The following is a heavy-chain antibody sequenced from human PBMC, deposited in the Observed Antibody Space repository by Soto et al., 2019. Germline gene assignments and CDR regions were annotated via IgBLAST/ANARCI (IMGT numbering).Heavy chain of an antibody. D-gene: IGHD2-15*01. J-gene: IGHJ4*02. CDR1: GFTFSSYA. V-gene: IGHV3-23*01. CDR2: ISGSGGST. Sequence: EVQLLESGGGLVQPGGSLRLSCAASGFTFSSYAMSWVRQAPGKGLEWVSAISGSGGSTYYADSVKGRFTISRDNSKNTLYLQMNSLRAEDTAVYYCAKDGDGYCSGGSCGRGYDYWGQGTLVTVSS. CDR3: AKDGDGYCSGGSCGRGYDY.